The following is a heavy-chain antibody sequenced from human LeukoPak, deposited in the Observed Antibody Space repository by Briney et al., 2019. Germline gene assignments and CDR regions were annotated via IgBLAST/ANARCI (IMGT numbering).Heavy chain of an antibody. Sequence: KTSQTLSLTCTVSGGSISSGDYYWSWIRQPPGKGLEWIGYIYYSGSTYYNPSLKSRVTISVDTSKNQFSLKLSSVTAADTAVYYCASLYGSGSYYPSDYWGQGILVTVSS. J-gene: IGHJ4*02. CDR1: GGSISSGDYY. V-gene: IGHV4-30-4*08. CDR2: IYYSGST. CDR3: ASLYGSGSYYPSDY. D-gene: IGHD3-10*01.